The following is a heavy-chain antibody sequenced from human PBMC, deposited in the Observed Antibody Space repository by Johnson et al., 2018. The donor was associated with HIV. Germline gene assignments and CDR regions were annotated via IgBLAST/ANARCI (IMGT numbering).Heavy chain of an antibody. Sequence: MQLVESGGGVVRPGGSLRLSCAASGFTFDDYGMSWVRQAPGKGLEWVSGINWNGGSTTYSVSVKGRFTISRDNAKNSLYLQMNSLRAEDTAVYYCARGYTIGAFDIWGQGTMVTVSS. V-gene: IGHV3-20*04. CDR1: GFTFDDYG. CDR3: ARGYTIGAFDI. CDR2: INWNGGST. J-gene: IGHJ3*02. D-gene: IGHD3-3*01.